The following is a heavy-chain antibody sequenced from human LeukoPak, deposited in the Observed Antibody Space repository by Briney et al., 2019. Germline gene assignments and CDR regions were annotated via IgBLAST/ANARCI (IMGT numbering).Heavy chain of an antibody. J-gene: IGHJ6*02. CDR3: ARGPNSGMDV. V-gene: IGHV4-34*01. CDR2: INHSGST. Sequence: LRLSCAASGFTFSNYGMHWIRQPPGKGLEWIGEINHSGSTNYNPSLKSRVTISVDTSKNQFSLKLSSVTAADTAVYYCARGPNSGMDVWGQGTTVTVSS. CDR1: GFTFSNYG. D-gene: IGHD1-1*01.